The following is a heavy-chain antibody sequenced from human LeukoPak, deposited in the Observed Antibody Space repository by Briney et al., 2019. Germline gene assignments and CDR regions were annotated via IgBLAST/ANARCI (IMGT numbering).Heavy chain of an antibody. J-gene: IGHJ4*02. CDR2: IYSGGST. CDR3: ARIGYSSSSLDY. D-gene: IGHD2-2*01. CDR1: GFTVSSNY. V-gene: IGHV3-66*01. Sequence: GGSLRLSCAASGFTVSSNYMSWVRQAPGKGLGWVSVIYSGGSTYYADSVKGRFTISRDNAKKSVFLQMNSLRVEDTAVYFCARIGYSSSSLDYWGQGTLVTVSS.